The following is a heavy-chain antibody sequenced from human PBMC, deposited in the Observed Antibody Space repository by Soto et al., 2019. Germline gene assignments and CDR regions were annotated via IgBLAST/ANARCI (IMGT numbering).Heavy chain of an antibody. CDR3: AKDHAYYDFWSGYFDY. CDR1: GFTFSSYS. Sequence: GGSLRLSCAASGFTFSSYSMNWVRQAPGKGLEWVSYISSGSSTIYYADSVKGRFTISRDNAKNTLYLQMNSLRAEDTAVYYCAKDHAYYDFWSGYFDYWGQGTLVTVSS. V-gene: IGHV3-48*01. D-gene: IGHD3-3*01. CDR2: ISSGSSTI. J-gene: IGHJ4*02.